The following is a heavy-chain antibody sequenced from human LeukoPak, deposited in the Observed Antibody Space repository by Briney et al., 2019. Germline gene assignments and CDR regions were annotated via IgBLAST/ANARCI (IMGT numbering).Heavy chain of an antibody. D-gene: IGHD2-2*01. J-gene: IGHJ4*02. V-gene: IGHV4-4*07. Sequence: LSETLSLTCTVSGGSINGYYWSWIRKPAGRGLEWIGHIYTTGSTNYNPSLKSRVSMSVDTSNNQFSLRLTSVTAADTAVYYCARGGTKAAATFDYWGQGTLVTVFS. CDR2: IYTTGST. CDR1: GGSINGYY. CDR3: ARGGTKAAATFDY.